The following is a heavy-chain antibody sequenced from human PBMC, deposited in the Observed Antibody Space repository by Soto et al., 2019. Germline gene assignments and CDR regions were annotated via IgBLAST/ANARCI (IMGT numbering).Heavy chain of an antibody. D-gene: IGHD3-9*01. CDR2: ISWNSGRF. Sequence: EVQLVESGGGVVQPGRSLRLSCAASGFTFDDYAMHWVRQAPGKGLEWVSSISWNSGRFAYADSVKGRFTISRDSAKNARYLQMNSLRAEDTALDYCAKGVLYDDILTGAWDCGGQGTLVTVSS. J-gene: IGHJ4*02. V-gene: IGHV3-9*01. CDR3: AKGVLYDDILTGAWDC. CDR1: GFTFDDYA.